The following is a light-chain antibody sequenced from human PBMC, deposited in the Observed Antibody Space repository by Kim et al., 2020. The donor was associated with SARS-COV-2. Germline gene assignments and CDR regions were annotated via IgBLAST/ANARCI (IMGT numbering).Light chain of an antibody. CDR2: EVS. J-gene: IGLJ1*01. CDR1: STDVGGYHY. V-gene: IGLV2-14*01. Sequence: QSALPQPRSVSGSPGQSITISCTGTSTDVGGYHYVSWFQQHPDKAPKPIISEVSNRPSGVSDRFSGSKSGNTASLTISGLQAEDEADYYCSSYRNPGTLVFGGGTKVTVL. CDR3: SSYRNPGTLV.